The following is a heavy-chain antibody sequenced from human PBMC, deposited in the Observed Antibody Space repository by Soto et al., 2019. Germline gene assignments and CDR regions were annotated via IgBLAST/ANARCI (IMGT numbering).Heavy chain of an antibody. J-gene: IGHJ4*03. CDR3: VSVRGGAIVI. CDR2: IYYSGST. D-gene: IGHD1-26*01. V-gene: IGHV4-59*01. CDR1: GGSISSYY. Sequence: SETLSLTCTVSGGSISSYYWSWIRQPPGKGLEWIGYIYYSGSTNYNPSLKSRVTISVDTSKDQFSLKLSSVTAADTAVYYCVSVRGGAIVIWGPGTMDIGSS.